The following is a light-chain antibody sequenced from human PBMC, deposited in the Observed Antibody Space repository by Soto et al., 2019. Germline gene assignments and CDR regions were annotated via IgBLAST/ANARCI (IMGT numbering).Light chain of an antibody. V-gene: IGLV1-44*01. CDR3: AAWDDSLNGAV. CDR2: SNN. J-gene: IGLJ7*01. Sequence: QSVLTQPRSASGTPGQRVTICCSGSSSNIGSNTVNWYQQLPGTAPKLLIYSNNQRPSGVPDRFSGSKSGTSASLAISGLQSEDEADYYCAAWDDSLNGAVFGGGTQLTVL. CDR1: SSNIGSNT.